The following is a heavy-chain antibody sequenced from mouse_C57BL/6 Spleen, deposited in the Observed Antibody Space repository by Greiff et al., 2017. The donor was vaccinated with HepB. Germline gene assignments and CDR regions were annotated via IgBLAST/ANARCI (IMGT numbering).Heavy chain of an antibody. CDR2: INPNYGTT. D-gene: IGHD1-1*01. Sequence: EVKLMESGPELVKPGASVKISCKASGYSFTDYNMNWVKQSNGKSLEWIGVINPNYGTTSYNQKFKGKATLTVDQSSSTAYMQLNSLTSEDSAVYYCARWSYYGSKGYWYFDVWGTGTTVTVSS. V-gene: IGHV1-39*01. CDR3: ARWSYYGSKGYWYFDV. CDR1: GYSFTDYN. J-gene: IGHJ1*03.